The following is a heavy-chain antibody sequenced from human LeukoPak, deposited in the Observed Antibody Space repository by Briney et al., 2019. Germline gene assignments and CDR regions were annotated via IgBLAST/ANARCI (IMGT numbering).Heavy chain of an antibody. CDR2: IYYSGST. D-gene: IGHD1-26*01. CDR1: GGSISSSSYY. J-gene: IGHJ4*02. CDR3: ARESWDFRARGGFDY. Sequence: PSETLFLTCTVSGGSISSSSYYWGWIRQPPGKGLEWIGSIYYSGSTYYNPSLKSRVTISVDTSKNQFSLKLSSVTAADTAVYYCARESWDFRARGGFDYWGQGTLVTVSS. V-gene: IGHV4-39*07.